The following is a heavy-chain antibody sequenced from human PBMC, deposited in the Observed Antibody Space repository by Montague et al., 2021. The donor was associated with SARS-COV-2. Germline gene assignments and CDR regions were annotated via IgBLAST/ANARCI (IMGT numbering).Heavy chain of an antibody. CDR1: GGSISSYY. J-gene: IGHJ5*02. CDR3: ESTEYNWNDWFDP. D-gene: IGHD1-20*01. CDR2: IFHGWIT. V-gene: IGHV4-59*13. Sequence: SETLSLTRSVSGGSISSYYWSWIRQSPGKGMEWNGYIFHGWITDYNPTLKSRVTISVDMSKNQFSLQLNSVTAADSAVYYCESTEYNWNDWFDPWGQGPL.